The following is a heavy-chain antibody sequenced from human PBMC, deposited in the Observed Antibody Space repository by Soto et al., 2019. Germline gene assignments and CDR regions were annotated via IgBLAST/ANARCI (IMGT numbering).Heavy chain of an antibody. Sequence: VQLEQSGAEVKEPGASVKVSCQASGYTFTNYAVHWVRQAPGQGLQWIGWISVGSGNTKSSQKFHGRVTFSRDTSASTAYMQLSSLTSEDTAVYYCTSDNRGLADHWGQGTLVTVSS. CDR3: TSDNRGLADH. CDR2: ISVGSGNT. CDR1: GYTFTNYA. J-gene: IGHJ5*02. V-gene: IGHV1-3*01.